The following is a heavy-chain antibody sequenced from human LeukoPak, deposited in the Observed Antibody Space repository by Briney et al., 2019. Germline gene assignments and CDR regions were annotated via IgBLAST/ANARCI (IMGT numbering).Heavy chain of an antibody. V-gene: IGHV3-30*18. CDR1: GFTFSSYG. D-gene: IGHD5-18*01. J-gene: IGHJ4*02. CDR2: ISYDGSNK. CDR3: AKDRGYSYGIDY. Sequence: GGSLRLSCAASGFTFSSYGMHWVRQAPGKGLEWVAVISYDGSNKYYADSVKGRFTISRDNSKNTLYLQMNGLRAEDTAVYYCAKDRGYSYGIDYWGQGTLVTVSS.